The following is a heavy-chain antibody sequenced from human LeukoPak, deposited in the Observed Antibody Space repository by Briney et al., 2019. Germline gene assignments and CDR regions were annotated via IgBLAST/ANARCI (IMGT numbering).Heavy chain of an antibody. CDR3: ARDPRWLRLSGDESLPYYYYMHV. CDR1: GYTFTSYG. CDR2: ISAYNGNT. Sequence: ASVKVSCKASGYTFTSYGISWVRQAPGQGLEWMGWISAYNGNTNYAQKLQGRVTMTTDTSTSTAYMELRSLRSDDTAVYYCARDPRWLRLSGDESLPYYYYMHVWGKGTTVTVSS. V-gene: IGHV1-18*01. J-gene: IGHJ6*03. D-gene: IGHD5-12*01.